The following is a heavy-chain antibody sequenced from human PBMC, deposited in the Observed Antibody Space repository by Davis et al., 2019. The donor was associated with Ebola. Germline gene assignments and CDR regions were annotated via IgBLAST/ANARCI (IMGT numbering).Heavy chain of an antibody. V-gene: IGHV3-48*04. D-gene: IGHD3-9*01. Sequence: PGGSLRLSCAASGFTFSSYSMNWVRQAPGKGLEWVSYISSSGSTIYYADSVKGRFTISRDNAKNSLYLQMNSLRAEDTAVYYCARGEGGLRYFDWSYWGQGTLVTVSS. CDR3: ARGEGGLRYFDWSY. CDR1: GFTFSSYS. J-gene: IGHJ4*02. CDR2: ISSSGSTI.